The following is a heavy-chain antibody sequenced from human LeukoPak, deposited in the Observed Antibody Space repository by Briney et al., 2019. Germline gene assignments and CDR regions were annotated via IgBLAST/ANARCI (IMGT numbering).Heavy chain of an antibody. CDR3: ARLIRSYNWFDS. D-gene: IGHD3-10*01. V-gene: IGHV3-53*01. CDR2: VYSGGST. J-gene: IGHJ5*01. CDR1: GFAVSGNY. Sequence: GGSLRLSCAASGFAVSGNYMSWVRQAPGKGLEWVSIVYSGGSTYSADSVKGRSTISRDNSKNTLYLQMNSLRAEDTAVYYCARLIRSYNWFDSWGQGTLVTVSS.